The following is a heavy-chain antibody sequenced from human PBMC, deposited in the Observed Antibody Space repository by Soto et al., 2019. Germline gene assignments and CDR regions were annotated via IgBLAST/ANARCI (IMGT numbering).Heavy chain of an antibody. J-gene: IGHJ6*02. V-gene: IGHV1-18*01. CDR1: GYTFSTSG. Sequence: ASVKVSCKASGYTFSTSGMSWLRQAPGQGLEWMGWISTYNGDTNDAPKFQDRVTMTSDTSTSTVYMELRSLRSDDTAVYYCARAGAAPYYYYGMDVWGQGTRVTGSS. CDR2: ISTYNGDT. CDR3: ARAGAAPYYYYGMDV. D-gene: IGHD2-15*01.